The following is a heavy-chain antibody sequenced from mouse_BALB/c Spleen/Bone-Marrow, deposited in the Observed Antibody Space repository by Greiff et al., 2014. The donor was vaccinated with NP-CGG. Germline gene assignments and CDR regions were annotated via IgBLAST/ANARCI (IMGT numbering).Heavy chain of an antibody. CDR2: IDPENGNT. Sequence: VQLKQSGAELVRPGALVKLSCKASGFSIKDYYMHWVKQRPEQGLEWIGWIDPENGNTIYDPKFQGKASITADTSSNTAYLQLSSLTSEDTAVYYCAMITTYWGQGTTLTVSS. CDR1: GFSIKDYY. D-gene: IGHD2-4*01. J-gene: IGHJ2*01. CDR3: AMITTY. V-gene: IGHV14-1*02.